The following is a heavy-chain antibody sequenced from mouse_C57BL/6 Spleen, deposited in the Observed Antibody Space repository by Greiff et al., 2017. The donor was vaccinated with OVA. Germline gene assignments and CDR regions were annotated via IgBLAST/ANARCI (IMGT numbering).Heavy chain of an antibody. J-gene: IGHJ3*01. CDR2: ISDGGSYT. V-gene: IGHV5-4*03. CDR3: ARSDGPHAWFAY. Sequence: EVMLVESGGGLVKPGGSLKLSCAASGFTFSSYAMSWVRQTPEKRLEWVATISDGGSYTYYPANVKGRFTLSRDNDKNNLYLQMSHLKSEDTAMDYCARSDGPHAWFAYWGQGTLVTVSA. CDR1: GFTFSSYA.